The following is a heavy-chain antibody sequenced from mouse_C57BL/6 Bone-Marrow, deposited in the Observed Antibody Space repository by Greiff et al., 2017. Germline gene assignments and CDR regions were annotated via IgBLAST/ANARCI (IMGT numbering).Heavy chain of an antibody. Sequence: EVQLVESGPGLVKPSQSLSLTCSVTGYSITSGYYWNWIRQFPGNKLEWMGYISYDGSNNYNPSLKNRSSITRDTSKNQFFLELNSVTTEDTATYYCASELRFYWYFDVWGTGTTVTVSS. D-gene: IGHD1-1*01. CDR1: GYSITSGYY. J-gene: IGHJ1*03. V-gene: IGHV3-6*01. CDR2: ISYDGSN. CDR3: ASELRFYWYFDV.